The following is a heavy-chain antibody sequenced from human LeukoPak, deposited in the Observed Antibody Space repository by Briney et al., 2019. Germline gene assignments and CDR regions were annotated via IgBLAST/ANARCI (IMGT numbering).Heavy chain of an antibody. CDR1: GGSISSYY. V-gene: IGHV4-59*01. D-gene: IGHD6-19*01. Sequence: PSETLSLTCTVSGGSISSYYWSWIRQPPGKGLEWIGYIYYSGSTNYNPSLKSRVTISVDTSKNQFSLKLSSVTAADTAVYYCARRDGSGSLTFDYWGQGTMVTVSS. CDR2: IYYSGST. J-gene: IGHJ4*02. CDR3: ARRDGSGSLTFDY.